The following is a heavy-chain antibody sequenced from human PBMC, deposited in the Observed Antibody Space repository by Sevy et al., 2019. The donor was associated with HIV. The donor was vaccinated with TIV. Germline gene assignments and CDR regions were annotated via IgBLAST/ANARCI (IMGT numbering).Heavy chain of an antibody. J-gene: IGHJ3*02. D-gene: IGHD3-3*01. V-gene: IGHV4-59*01. Sequence: SETLSLTCTVSGGSISTYYWTWIRQPPGRGLEWIGYIYHKGNTNYNPSLKSRVTISVDTSKNQFSLKLKSMTSADTAVYYCARAELRLLGRNNIDAFDIWGQGTMVTVSS. CDR1: GGSISTYY. CDR2: IYHKGNT. CDR3: ARAELRLLGRNNIDAFDI.